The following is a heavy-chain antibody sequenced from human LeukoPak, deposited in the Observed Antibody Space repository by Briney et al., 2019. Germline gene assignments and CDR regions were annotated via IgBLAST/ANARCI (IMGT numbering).Heavy chain of an antibody. J-gene: IGHJ6*02. D-gene: IGHD3-3*01. V-gene: IGHV4-59*01. CDR1: GGSISSYY. CDR2: IYHSGST. Sequence: PSETLSLNCTVSGGSISSYYWSWIRQPPGKGLEWIGYIYHSGSTNYNPSLKSRVTISVDTSKNQFSLKLSSVTAADTAVYYCARVKSQDFWSGYSMSYYYYYGMDVWGQGTTVTVSS. CDR3: ARVKSQDFWSGYSMSYYYYYGMDV.